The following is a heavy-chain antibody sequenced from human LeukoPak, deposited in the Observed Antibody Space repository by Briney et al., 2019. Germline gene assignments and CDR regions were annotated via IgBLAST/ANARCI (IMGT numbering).Heavy chain of an antibody. J-gene: IGHJ4*02. CDR3: ARVAYGDYAVDY. Sequence: GGSLRLSCAASGFTFSSYSMNWVRQAPGKGLEWVSSISSSSSYIYYADSVKGRFTISRDNAKNSLYLQMNSLRAEDTAVYYCARVAYGDYAVDYWGQGTLVTVSS. V-gene: IGHV3-21*01. CDR2: ISSSSSYI. D-gene: IGHD4-17*01. CDR1: GFTFSSYS.